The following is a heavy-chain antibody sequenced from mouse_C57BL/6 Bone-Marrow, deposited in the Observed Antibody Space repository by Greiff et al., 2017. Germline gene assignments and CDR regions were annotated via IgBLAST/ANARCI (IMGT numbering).Heavy chain of an antibody. CDR1: GFTFSSYA. D-gene: IGHD2-5*01. Sequence: EVHLVESGGGLVMPGGSLKLSCAASGFTFSSYAMSWVRQTPEKRLEWVATISDGGSYTNYTDNVKGRFTISRDNAKNNLYLQMSHLKSEDTAMYDFARDKGYSNNDYWGQGTTLTVSS. CDR3: ARDKGYSNNDY. CDR2: ISDGGSYT. V-gene: IGHV5-4*01. J-gene: IGHJ2*01.